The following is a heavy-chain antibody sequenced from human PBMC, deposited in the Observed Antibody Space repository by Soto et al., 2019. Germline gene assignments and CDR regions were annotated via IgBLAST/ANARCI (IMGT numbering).Heavy chain of an antibody. V-gene: IGHV3-30*18. CDR2: ISYDGSNK. Sequence: PGGSLRLSCAASGFTFRSYGMHWVRQAPAKGLEWVAVISYDGSNKYYADSVKGRFTISRDDSKNTLYLQMNSLRAEDTAVYYLAKDALVGATVSYYYYYGMDVWGQGTTVTVSS. D-gene: IGHD1-26*01. J-gene: IGHJ6*02. CDR1: GFTFRSYG. CDR3: AKDALVGATVSYYYYYGMDV.